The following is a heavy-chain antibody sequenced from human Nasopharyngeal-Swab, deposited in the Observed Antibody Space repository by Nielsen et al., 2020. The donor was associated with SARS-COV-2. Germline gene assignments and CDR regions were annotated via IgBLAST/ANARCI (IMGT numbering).Heavy chain of an antibody. CDR3: ARAPREPRGAFDI. CDR2: IIPIFGTA. V-gene: IGHV1-69*13. CDR1: GYTFTSYG. J-gene: IGHJ3*02. D-gene: IGHD1-26*01. Sequence: SVKVSCKASGYTFTSYGISWVRQAPGQGLEWMGGIIPIFGTANYAQKFQGRVTITADESTSTAYMELSSLRSEDTAVYYCARAPREPRGAFDIWGQGTMVTVSS.